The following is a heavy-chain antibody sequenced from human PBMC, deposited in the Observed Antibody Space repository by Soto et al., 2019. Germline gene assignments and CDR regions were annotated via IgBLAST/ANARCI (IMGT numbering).Heavy chain of an antibody. J-gene: IGHJ4*02. CDR2: IWYDGSNK. CDR3: ARGSLWWFPRSGLDY. D-gene: IGHD2-21*01. Sequence: QVQLVESGGGVVQPGRSLRLSCAASGFTFSSYGMHWVRQAPGKGLEWVAVIWYDGSNKYYADSVKGRFTISRDNSKNTLYLQMNSLRAEDTAVYYCARGSLWWFPRSGLDYWGQGTLVTVSS. CDR1: GFTFSSYG. V-gene: IGHV3-33*01.